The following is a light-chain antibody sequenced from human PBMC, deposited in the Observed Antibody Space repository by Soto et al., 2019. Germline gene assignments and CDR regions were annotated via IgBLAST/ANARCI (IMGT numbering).Light chain of an antibody. CDR1: QPISTF. CDR2: AVS. V-gene: IGKV1-39*01. CDR3: QHNSTPWA. Sequence: DIPLTQSPAFLYASFGNVVTITCRASQPISTFLNWYQQQPGKAPKLLIHAVSSLQSGVPSRFSGSGSGTDFTLAMSGLQPEDSATYYCQHNSTPWAFGQGTKVDNK. J-gene: IGKJ1*01.